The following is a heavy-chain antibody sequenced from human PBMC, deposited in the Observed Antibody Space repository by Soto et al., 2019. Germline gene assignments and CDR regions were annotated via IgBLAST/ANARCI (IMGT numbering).Heavy chain of an antibody. CDR2: ISYDGSNK. J-gene: IGHJ4*02. D-gene: IGHD6-13*01. V-gene: IGHV3-30*18. Sequence: GGSLRLSCAASGFTFSSYGMHWVRQAPGKGLEWVAVISYDGSNKYYADSVKGRFTISRDNSKNTLYLQMNSLRAEDTAVYYCAKDHSSSWYGLDYWGQGTLVTVSS. CDR3: AKDHSSSWYGLDY. CDR1: GFTFSSYG.